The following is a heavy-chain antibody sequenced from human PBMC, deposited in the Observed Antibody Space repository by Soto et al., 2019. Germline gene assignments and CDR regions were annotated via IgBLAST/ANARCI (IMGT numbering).Heavy chain of an antibody. CDR1: GGSISSGGYY. J-gene: IGHJ4*02. Sequence: SETLSLTCTVSGGSISSGGYYWSWIRQHPGKGLEWIGYIYYSGSTYYNPSLKSRVTISVDTSKNQFSLKLSSVTAADTAVYYCARAQTGTTSLFDYWGQGTLVTVSS. V-gene: IGHV4-31*03. CDR2: IYYSGST. CDR3: ARAQTGTTSLFDY. D-gene: IGHD1-1*01.